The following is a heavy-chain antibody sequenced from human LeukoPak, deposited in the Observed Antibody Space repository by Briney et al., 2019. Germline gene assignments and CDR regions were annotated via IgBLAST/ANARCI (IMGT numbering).Heavy chain of an antibody. Sequence: GGSLRLSCAASGFTFSNYAMSWVRQAPGKGLEWVAFIRYDGSNKYYADSVKGRFTISRDNSKNTLYLQMNSLRAEDTAVYYCAKGWYSSSSLNWFDPWGQGTLVTVSS. J-gene: IGHJ5*02. V-gene: IGHV3-30*02. CDR1: GFTFSNYA. D-gene: IGHD6-6*01. CDR2: IRYDGSNK. CDR3: AKGWYSSSSLNWFDP.